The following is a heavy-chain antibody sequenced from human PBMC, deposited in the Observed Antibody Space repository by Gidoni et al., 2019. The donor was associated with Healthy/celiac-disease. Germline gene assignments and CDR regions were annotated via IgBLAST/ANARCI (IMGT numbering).Heavy chain of an antibody. CDR2: NSSSSSTI. J-gene: IGHJ4*02. V-gene: IGHV3-48*02. Sequence: EVQLVESGGGLVQPGGSLRLSCAASGFTFSSYSMNWVRQAPGKGLEWVSYNSSSSSTIYDADSVKGRFTISRDNAKNSLYLQMNSLRDEDTAVYYCARGAVPYCSSTSCYLPGSGGQGTLVTVSS. CDR3: ARGAVPYCSSTSCYLPGS. D-gene: IGHD2-2*01. CDR1: GFTFSSYS.